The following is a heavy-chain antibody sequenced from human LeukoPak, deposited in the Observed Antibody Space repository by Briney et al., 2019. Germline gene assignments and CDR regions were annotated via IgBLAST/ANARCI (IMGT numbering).Heavy chain of an antibody. J-gene: IGHJ5*02. CDR2: FDPEDGET. D-gene: IGHD1-26*01. Sequence: GASVKVSCKVSGHTLTELSMHWVRQAPGKGLEWMGGFDPEDGETIYAEKFQGRVTMTEDTSTDTAYMELSSLRSEDTAVYYCATGNIVGATGDNWFDPWGQGTLVTVSS. CDR1: GHTLTELS. CDR3: ATGNIVGATGDNWFDP. V-gene: IGHV1-24*01.